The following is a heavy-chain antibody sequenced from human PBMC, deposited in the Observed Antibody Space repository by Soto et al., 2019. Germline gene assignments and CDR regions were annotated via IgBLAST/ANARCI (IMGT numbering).Heavy chain of an antibody. J-gene: IGHJ4*02. Sequence: AWETLSLTCAVYGGSFSGYYWSWIRQPPGKGLEWIGEINHSGSTNYNPSLKSRVTISVDTSKNQFSLKLSSVTAADTAVYYCARSGITGTTDYWGQGTLVTVSS. CDR1: GGSFSGYY. CDR3: ARSGITGTTDY. D-gene: IGHD1-7*01. CDR2: INHSGST. V-gene: IGHV4-34*01.